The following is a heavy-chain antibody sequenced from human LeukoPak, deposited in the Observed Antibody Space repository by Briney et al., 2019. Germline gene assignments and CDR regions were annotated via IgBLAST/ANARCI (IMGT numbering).Heavy chain of an antibody. CDR2: IYYSGST. CDR3: ARVRGSYGQDYYFDY. D-gene: IGHD1-26*01. J-gene: IGHJ4*02. CDR1: GDSISGYY. V-gene: IGHV4-59*08. Sequence: SETLSLTCTVSGDSISGYYWSWIRQPPGKGLEWIGYIYYSGSTNYNPSLKSRVTISIDTSKNQFSLKLSSVTAADTAVYYCARVRGSYGQDYYFDYWGQGPLVTVSS.